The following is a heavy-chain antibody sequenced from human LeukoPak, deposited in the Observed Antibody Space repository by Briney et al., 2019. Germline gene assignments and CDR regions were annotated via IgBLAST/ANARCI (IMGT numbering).Heavy chain of an antibody. J-gene: IGHJ5*02. CDR3: DRGKSSGGPYHWFDP. D-gene: IGHD6-19*01. V-gene: IGHV6-1*01. CDR1: GDSVSSNSAA. CDR2: TYYRSKWYN. Sequence: SQTLSLTFAISGDSVSSNSAAWNWIRQSPSRGLEWLGSTYYRSKWYNDYAVAVKSRITINPDTSKNQFSLQLNSVTPEDKAVYYCDRGKSSGGPYHWFDPWGQGTLVTVSS.